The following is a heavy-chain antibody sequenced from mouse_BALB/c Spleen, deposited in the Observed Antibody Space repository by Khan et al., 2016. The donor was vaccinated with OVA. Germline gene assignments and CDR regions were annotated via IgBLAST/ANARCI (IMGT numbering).Heavy chain of an antibody. Sequence: QVQLKQSGAELVRPGASVKLSCKASGYSFTSYWMNWVKQRPGQGLEWIGMIHPSDSETTLNQKFKDKATLTVAKSSSTAYMQLSSPTSEDSAVFYAARGTTASYWYFDVWGAGTTVTVSS. D-gene: IGHD1-2*01. V-gene: IGHV1S82*01. CDR1: GYSFTSYW. CDR2: IHPSDSET. CDR3: ARGTTASYWYFDV. J-gene: IGHJ1*01.